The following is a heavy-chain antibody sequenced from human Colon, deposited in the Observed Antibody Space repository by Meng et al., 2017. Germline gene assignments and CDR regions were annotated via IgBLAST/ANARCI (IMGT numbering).Heavy chain of an antibody. CDR1: GGSISSGDYY. CDR3: ARDSTVTTHWFDP. D-gene: IGHD4-17*01. Sequence: QVQLQESGPGLVKPSQTLSPTCTVSGGSISSGDYYWSWIRQPPGKGLEWIGYIYYSGSTYYNPSLKSRVTISVDTSKNQFSLKLSSVTAADTAVYYCARDSTVTTHWFDPWGQGTLVTVSS. V-gene: IGHV4-30-4*01. J-gene: IGHJ5*02. CDR2: IYYSGST.